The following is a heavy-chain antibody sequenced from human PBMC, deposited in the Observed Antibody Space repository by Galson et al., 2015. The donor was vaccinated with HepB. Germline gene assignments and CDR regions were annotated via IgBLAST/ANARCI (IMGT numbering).Heavy chain of an antibody. CDR3: TTDLHNWNEIDY. CDR1: GFTFSSYG. Sequence: SLRVSCAASGFTFSSYGMHWVRQAPGKGLEWVGRIKSKTDGGTTDYAAPVKGRFTISRDDSKNTLYLQMNSLKTEDTAVYYCTTDLHNWNEIDYWGQGTLVTVSS. D-gene: IGHD1-20*01. V-gene: IGHV3-15*01. CDR2: IKSKTDGGTT. J-gene: IGHJ4*02.